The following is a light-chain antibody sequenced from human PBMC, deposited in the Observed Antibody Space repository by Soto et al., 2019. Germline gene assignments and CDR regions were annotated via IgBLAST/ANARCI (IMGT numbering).Light chain of an antibody. CDR1: SSDVGGYNY. CDR2: EVS. Sequence: QSVLTKPASVSGSPGQSITISCTGTSSDVGGYNYVSWYQQHPGKAPKLMIYEVSNRPSGVSNRFSGSKSGNTASLTISGLQAEDEADYYCSSYTSSSTFFGTGTKVTVL. J-gene: IGLJ1*01. CDR3: SSYTSSSTF. V-gene: IGLV2-14*01.